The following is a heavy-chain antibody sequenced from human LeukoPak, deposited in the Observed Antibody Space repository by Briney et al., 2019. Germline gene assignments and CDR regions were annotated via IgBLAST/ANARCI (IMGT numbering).Heavy chain of an antibody. V-gene: IGHV3-7*01. CDR1: GFTISTYW. D-gene: IGHD3-10*01. CDR3: ARDRGPRTGFMVREAYDY. Sequence: GGSLRLSCTASGFTISTYWVSWVRQAPGKGLEWVANINQDGSKKYYVDSVKGRFTISRDNVKNSVYLQMSSLRAEDTAVYYCARDRGPRTGFMVREAYDYWGQGTLVTVSS. CDR2: INQDGSKK. J-gene: IGHJ4*02.